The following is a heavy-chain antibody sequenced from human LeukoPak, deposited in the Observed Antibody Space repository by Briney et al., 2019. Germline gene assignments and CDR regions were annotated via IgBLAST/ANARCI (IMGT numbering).Heavy chain of an antibody. CDR3: ARAPIRPYYFDY. V-gene: IGHV1-8*01. D-gene: IGHD2-21*01. Sequence: GASVEVSCKASGYTFTSYDINWVRQATGQGLEWMGWMNPNSGNTGYAQKFQGRVTMTRSTSISTAYMELSSLRSEDTAVYYCARAPIRPYYFDYWGQGTLVTVSS. CDR1: GYTFTSYD. J-gene: IGHJ4*02. CDR2: MNPNSGNT.